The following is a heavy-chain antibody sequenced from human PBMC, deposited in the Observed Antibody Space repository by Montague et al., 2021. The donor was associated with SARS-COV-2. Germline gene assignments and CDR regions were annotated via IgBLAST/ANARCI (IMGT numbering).Heavy chain of an antibody. J-gene: IGHJ4*02. D-gene: IGHD5-12*01. Sequence: SETLSLTCTVSGGSISSSNYFWGWIRQPPGKELEWIGCIYFGGGTYYNPSLKSRVTISVDTSKNQFSMKLTSVTAADTAVYWCAREVGKGFSGYETDECFDYWGQGTLVSVSS. V-gene: IGHV4-39*07. CDR1: GGSISSSNYF. CDR2: IYFGGGT. CDR3: AREVGKGFSGYETDECFDY.